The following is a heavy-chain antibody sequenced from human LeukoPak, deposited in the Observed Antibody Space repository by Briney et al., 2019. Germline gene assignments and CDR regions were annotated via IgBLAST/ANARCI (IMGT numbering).Heavy chain of an antibody. D-gene: IGHD1-26*01. CDR1: GFTFSSYG. V-gene: IGHV3-30*02. CDR2: RRYDGSNK. J-gene: IGHJ4*02. CDR3: AKDVEGAPLS. Sequence: PGGSLRLSCAASGFTFSSYGMHWVRQAPGKGLEWVAFRRYDGSNKYYADSVEGRFTFSSDNSKITLYFEMNRLIAEYTAVYYCAKDVEGAPLSWGQGTLVAVSS.